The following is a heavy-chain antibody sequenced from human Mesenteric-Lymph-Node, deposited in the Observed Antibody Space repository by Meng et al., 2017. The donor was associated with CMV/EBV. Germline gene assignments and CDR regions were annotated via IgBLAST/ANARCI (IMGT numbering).Heavy chain of an antibody. CDR2: ISAYNGNT. V-gene: IGHV1-18*01. D-gene: IGHD6-19*01. J-gene: IGHJ4*02. CDR3: ARDPGYSSGWPPDY. Sequence: GQRLEWMGWISAYNGNTNYAQKLQGRVTMTTDTSTSTAYMELRSLRSDDTAVYYCARDPGYSSGWPPDYLGQGTLVTVSS.